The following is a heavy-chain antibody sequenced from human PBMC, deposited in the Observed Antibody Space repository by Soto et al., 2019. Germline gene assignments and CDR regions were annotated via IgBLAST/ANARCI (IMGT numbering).Heavy chain of an antibody. Sequence: SETLSLTCAVSGVSISSHFWSWIRQPPGKGLEWIGYIYDSGTNYNPSLKSRLTMSIDTSRNQFSLELRSLRSDDTAVYYCARDRDYSWFDPWGQGALVTVSS. CDR3: ARDRDYSWFDP. CDR1: GVSISSHF. CDR2: IYDSGT. J-gene: IGHJ5*02. D-gene: IGHD2-15*01. V-gene: IGHV4-59*11.